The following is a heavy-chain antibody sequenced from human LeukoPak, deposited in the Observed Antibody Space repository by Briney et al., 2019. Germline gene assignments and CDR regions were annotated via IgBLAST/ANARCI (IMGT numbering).Heavy chain of an antibody. CDR3: ARDLITMVRGVIFPTYYFDY. Sequence: AGGSLRLSCAASGFTFSSYAMHWVRQAPGKGLEWVAVISYDGSNKYYADSVKGRFTISRDNSKNTLYLQMNSLRAEDTAVYYCARDLITMVRGVIFPTYYFDYWGQGTLVTVSS. V-gene: IGHV3-30-3*01. J-gene: IGHJ4*02. CDR1: GFTFSSYA. CDR2: ISYDGSNK. D-gene: IGHD3-10*01.